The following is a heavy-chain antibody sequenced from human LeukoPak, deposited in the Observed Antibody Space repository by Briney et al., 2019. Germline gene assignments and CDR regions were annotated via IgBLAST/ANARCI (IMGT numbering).Heavy chain of an antibody. CDR3: ARENEDIVVVPAANYFDY. J-gene: IGHJ4*02. Sequence: GGSLRLSCAASGFTFSSYNMHWVRQAPGKGLEWVAVISYDGSNKYYADSAKGRFTISRDNSKNTLYLQMNSLRAEDTAVYYCARENEDIVVVPAANYFDYWGQGTLVTVSS. CDR1: GFTFSSYN. D-gene: IGHD2-2*01. CDR2: ISYDGSNK. V-gene: IGHV3-30*04.